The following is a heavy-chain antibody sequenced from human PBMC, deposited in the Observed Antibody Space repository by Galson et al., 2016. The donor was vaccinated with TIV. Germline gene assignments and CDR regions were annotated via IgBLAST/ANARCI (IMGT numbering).Heavy chain of an antibody. Sequence: SLRLSCATSGFTFSDYAVAWVRQAPTKGLEWVSVITGSGGHSYYADSVKGRFTIFRDNSQGTVILQMSSLRVEDTAVYFCAKGARFGQPFYFDYWGQGALGALSS. CDR3: AKGARFGQPFYFDY. J-gene: IGHJ4*02. D-gene: IGHD1-14*01. CDR1: GFTFSDYA. CDR2: ITGSGGHS. V-gene: IGHV3-23*01.